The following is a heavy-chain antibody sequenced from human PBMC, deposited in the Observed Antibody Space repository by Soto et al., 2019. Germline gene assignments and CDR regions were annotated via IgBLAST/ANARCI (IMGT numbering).Heavy chain of an antibody. D-gene: IGHD6-19*01. CDR1: GGSFSGYY. CDR2: INHSGST. Sequence: SETLSLTCAVYGGSFSGYYWSWIRQPPGKGLEWIGEINHSGSTNYNPSLKSRVTISVDTSKNQFSLKLSSVTAADTAVYYCARLPEGLWLVGYYYYGMDVWGQGTTVTVSS. CDR3: ARLPEGLWLVGYYYYGMDV. J-gene: IGHJ6*02. V-gene: IGHV4-34*01.